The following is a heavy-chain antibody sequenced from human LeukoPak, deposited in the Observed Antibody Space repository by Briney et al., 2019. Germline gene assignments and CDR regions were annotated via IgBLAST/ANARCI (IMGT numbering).Heavy chain of an antibody. V-gene: IGHV3-33*06. D-gene: IGHD1-26*01. J-gene: IGHJ4*02. Sequence: PGGSLRLSCAASGFNFRSYAMHWVRQAPGKGLEWVAVIWYGGSKTYYAESVKGRFTISRDNSNNMAYLQMTGLRVEDTAVYYCAKEVGPDLGSWGQGTLVTVSS. CDR3: AKEVGPDLGS. CDR2: IWYGGSKT. CDR1: GFNFRSYA.